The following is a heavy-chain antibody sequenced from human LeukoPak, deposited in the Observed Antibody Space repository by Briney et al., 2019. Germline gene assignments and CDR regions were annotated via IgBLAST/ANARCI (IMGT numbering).Heavy chain of an antibody. J-gene: IGHJ5*02. Sequence: PGGSLRLSCAASGFTFSSYGMSWVRQAPGKGLEWVSAISGSGGSTYYADSVKGRFTISRDNSKNTLYLQMNSLRAEDTAVYYCAKYGSGSFVSWFDPWGQGTLVTVSS. CDR2: ISGSGGST. V-gene: IGHV3-23*01. CDR3: AKYGSGSFVSWFDP. CDR1: GFTFSSYG. D-gene: IGHD3-10*01.